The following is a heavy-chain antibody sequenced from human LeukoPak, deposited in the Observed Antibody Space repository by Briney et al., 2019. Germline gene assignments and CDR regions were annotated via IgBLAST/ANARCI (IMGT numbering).Heavy chain of an antibody. CDR3: ARTAHYYDSSSYSY. CDR2: INHSGST. V-gene: IGHV4-34*01. Sequence: SETLSLTCAVYGGSFSGYYWSWIRQPPGKGLEWIGEINHSGSTNYNPSLKSRVTISVDTSKNQFSLKLSSVTAADTAVYYCARTAHYYDSSSYSYWGQGTLVTVSS. D-gene: IGHD3-22*01. J-gene: IGHJ4*02. CDR1: GGSFSGYY.